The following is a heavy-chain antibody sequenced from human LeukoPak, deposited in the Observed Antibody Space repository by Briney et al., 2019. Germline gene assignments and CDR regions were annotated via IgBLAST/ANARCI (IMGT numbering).Heavy chain of an antibody. D-gene: IGHD6-6*01. Sequence: ASVKVSCKASGYTFTSYGISWVRQAPGQGLEWMGWISGYNGNTNYAQKLQGRVTMATDTSTSTAHMELRSLRSDDTAVYYCARVTYSTSGPLDYWGQGTLVTVSS. CDR1: GYTFTSYG. CDR2: ISGYNGNT. V-gene: IGHV1-18*01. J-gene: IGHJ4*02. CDR3: ARVTYSTSGPLDY.